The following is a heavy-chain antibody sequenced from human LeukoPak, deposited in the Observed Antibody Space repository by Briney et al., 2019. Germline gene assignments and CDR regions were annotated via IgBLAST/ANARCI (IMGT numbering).Heavy chain of an antibody. J-gene: IGHJ4*02. D-gene: IGHD3-22*01. Sequence: GESLKISCKGSGYSFTNYWIGWVRQMPGKGLEWMGIIYPGDSDTRYSPSFQGRVTISADKSISTAYLQWSSLKASDTAMYYCARHQPGDYYDSSGYLDYWGQGTLVTVSS. CDR2: IYPGDSDT. V-gene: IGHV5-51*01. CDR3: ARHQPGDYYDSSGYLDY. CDR1: GYSFTNYW.